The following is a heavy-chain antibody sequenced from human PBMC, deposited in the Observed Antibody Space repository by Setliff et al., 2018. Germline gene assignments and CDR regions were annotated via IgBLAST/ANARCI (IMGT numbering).Heavy chain of an antibody. CDR1: GYIFTNYV. D-gene: IGHD6-19*01. J-gene: IGHJ4*02. CDR2: INPNNGKT. CDR3: ARDGVAGLPVD. Sequence: ASVKVSCKASGYIFTNYVIQWVRQAPGQGLEWMGWINPNNGKTNYAQKIQGIVTMTTDTSTSTAHMDLRSLRSDDTATYYCARDGVAGLPVDWGQGTLVTVSS. V-gene: IGHV1-18*01.